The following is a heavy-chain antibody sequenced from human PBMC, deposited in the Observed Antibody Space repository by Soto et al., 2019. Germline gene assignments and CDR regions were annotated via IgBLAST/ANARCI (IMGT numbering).Heavy chain of an antibody. CDR1: GFTFTSSA. J-gene: IGHJ3*02. Sequence: QRQLVQSGPEVKKPGTSVKVSCKASGFTFTSSAVQWVRQARGQRLEWIGWIVVGSGNTNYAQKFQERVTITRDMSTSTAYMELSSLRSEDTAVYYCAADPTTGDAFDIWGQGTMVTVSS. D-gene: IGHD1-26*01. CDR2: IVVGSGNT. CDR3: AADPTTGDAFDI. V-gene: IGHV1-58*01.